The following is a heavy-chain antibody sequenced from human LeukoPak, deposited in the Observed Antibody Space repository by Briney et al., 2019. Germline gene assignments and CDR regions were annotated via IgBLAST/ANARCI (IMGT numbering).Heavy chain of an antibody. CDR2: ISGSSSNI. J-gene: IGHJ4*02. D-gene: IGHD1-7*01. CDR1: GFTFSSYS. CDR3: ARSARNYEDY. Sequence: GGSLRLSCAASGFTFSSYSMNWVRQAPGKGLEWVSYISGSSSNIYYVDSVKGRFTISRDNAKNLLYLQMNSLRAEDTAVYYCARSARNYEDYWGQGTLVTVSS. V-gene: IGHV3-48*01.